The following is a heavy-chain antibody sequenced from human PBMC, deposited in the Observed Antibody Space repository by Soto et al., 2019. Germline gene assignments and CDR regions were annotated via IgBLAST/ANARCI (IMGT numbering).Heavy chain of an antibody. CDR2: ISGRAEKT. CDR1: GCSFFSSA. D-gene: IGHD6-13*01. CDR3: ARSRDSDAWYSLDY. J-gene: IGHJ4*02. Sequence: GWLRRSGAASGCSFFSSAMSWVRQTPGGGLEWVSSISGRAEKTYYADSVKGRFTISRHISKGTLSFEMTSLRAEDSALYYCARSRDSDAWYSLDYWGQGTLVTVSS. V-gene: IGHV3-23*01.